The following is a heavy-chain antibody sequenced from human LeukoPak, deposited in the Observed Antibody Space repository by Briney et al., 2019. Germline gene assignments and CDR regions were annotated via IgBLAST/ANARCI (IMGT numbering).Heavy chain of an antibody. D-gene: IGHD4-17*01. CDR3: ARRYGDHEYFQH. CDR1: GGSISSSSYY. V-gene: IGHV4-39*01. J-gene: IGHJ1*01. CDR2: IYYSGST. Sequence: PSETLSLTCTVSGGSISSSSYYWGWIRQPRGKGLEWIGSIYYSGSTYYNPSLKSRVTICVDTSKNQFSLKLSSVTAADTAVYYCARRYGDHEYFQHWGQGTQVTVSS.